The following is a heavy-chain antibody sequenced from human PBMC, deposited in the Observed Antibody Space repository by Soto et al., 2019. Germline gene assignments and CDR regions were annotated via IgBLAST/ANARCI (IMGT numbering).Heavy chain of an antibody. J-gene: IGHJ5*02. CDR1: GGSFSGYY. Sequence: QVQLQQWGAGLLKPSETLSLTCAVYGGSFSGYYWSWIRQPPGKGLGWIGEINHSGSTNYNPSLKSRVTISVDTSKNQFSLKLSSVTAADTAVYYCARANLRGIVVVPAAPPGFDPWGQGTLVTVSS. CDR3: ARANLRGIVVVPAAPPGFDP. D-gene: IGHD2-2*01. V-gene: IGHV4-34*01. CDR2: INHSGST.